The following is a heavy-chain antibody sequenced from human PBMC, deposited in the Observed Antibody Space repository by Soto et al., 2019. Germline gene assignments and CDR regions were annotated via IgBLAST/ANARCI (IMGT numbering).Heavy chain of an antibody. Sequence: PSVKVSCKASGYTFTSYGISWVRQAPGQGLEWMGWISAYNGNTNYAQKLQGRVTMTTDTSTSTAYMELRSLRPDDTAVYYCARVLLWFGELPLGMDVWGQGTTVTVSS. D-gene: IGHD3-10*01. CDR3: ARVLLWFGELPLGMDV. CDR2: ISAYNGNT. V-gene: IGHV1-18*01. J-gene: IGHJ6*02. CDR1: GYTFTSYG.